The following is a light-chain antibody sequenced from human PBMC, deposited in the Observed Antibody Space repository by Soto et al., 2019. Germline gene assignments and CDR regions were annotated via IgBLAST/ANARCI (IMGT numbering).Light chain of an antibody. Sequence: DIQLTQSPSFLSASVGDRVTVSCRASQDISTSLAWFQQKAGKVPQLLVYPASTLQDGVPSRFSGSGSGTYFTLTINNLHAEDFATYYCQHLRTYPFSFGQGTKLDIK. J-gene: IGKJ2*03. CDR1: QDISTS. V-gene: IGKV1-9*01. CDR2: PAS. CDR3: QHLRTYPFS.